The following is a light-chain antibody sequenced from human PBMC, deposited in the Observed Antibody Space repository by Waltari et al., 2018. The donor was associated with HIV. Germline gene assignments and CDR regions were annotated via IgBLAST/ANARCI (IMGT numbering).Light chain of an antibody. Sequence: QSALTQPRPVSGAPGQSVTISCTGTSSDVGAYTYVSWFQQHPGKAPKFMIYDVNKRPSGVPDRFSGSKSGNTASLTISGLQAEDEADYYCCSYAGRYLRVFGSGTKVTVL. CDR1: SSDVGAYTY. CDR2: DVN. J-gene: IGLJ1*01. CDR3: CSYAGRYLRV. V-gene: IGLV2-11*01.